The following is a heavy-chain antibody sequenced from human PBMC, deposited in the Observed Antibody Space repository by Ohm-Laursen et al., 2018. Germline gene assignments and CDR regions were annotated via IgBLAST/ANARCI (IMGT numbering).Heavy chain of an antibody. J-gene: IGHJ6*02. CDR1: GYTFTSYD. CDR2: MNPNSGNT. CDR3: ARVPYYYYGMDV. V-gene: IGHV1-8*01. Sequence: SVKVSCKASGYTFTSYDINWVRQATGQGLEWMGWMNPNSGNTGYAQKFQGRVTMTRNTSISTAYMELSSLRSEDTAVYYCARVPYYYYGMDVWGQGTTVTVSS.